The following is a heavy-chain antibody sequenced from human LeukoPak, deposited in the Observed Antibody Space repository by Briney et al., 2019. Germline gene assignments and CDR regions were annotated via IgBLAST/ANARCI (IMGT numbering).Heavy chain of an antibody. V-gene: IGHV5-10-1*01. Sequence: GESLKISCKGSGYSFTRYWISWVRQMPGKGLEWMGRIDPGDSYTNYSPSFQGHVTISADKSISTAYLQWSSLKASDTAMYYCARHYSSGSDFDYWGQGALVTVSS. CDR3: ARHYSSGSDFDY. J-gene: IGHJ4*02. CDR2: IDPGDSYT. D-gene: IGHD6-19*01. CDR1: GYSFTRYW.